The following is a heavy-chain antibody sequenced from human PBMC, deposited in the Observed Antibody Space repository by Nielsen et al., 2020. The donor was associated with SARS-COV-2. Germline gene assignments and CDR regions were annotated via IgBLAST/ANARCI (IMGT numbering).Heavy chain of an antibody. Sequence: GGSLRLSCAASGFTFSSYGMHWVRQAPGKGLEWVAVIWYDGSNKYYADSVKGRFTISRDNSKNTLYLQMNSLRAEDTAVYYCARPRGRYNWNAEDDAFDIWGQGTMVTVSS. CDR1: GFTFSSYG. V-gene: IGHV3-33*01. CDR3: ARPRGRYNWNAEDDAFDI. CDR2: IWYDGSNK. J-gene: IGHJ3*02. D-gene: IGHD1-1*01.